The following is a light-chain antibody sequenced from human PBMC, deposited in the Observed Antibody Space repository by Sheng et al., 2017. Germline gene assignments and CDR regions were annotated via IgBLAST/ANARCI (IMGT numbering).Light chain of an antibody. CDR3: CSYAGRDVV. J-gene: IGLJ2*01. CDR1: SSDVGSYNL. CDR2: DVS. V-gene: IGLV2-23*02. Sequence: QSALTQPASVSGSPGQSITISCTGTSSDVGSYNLVSWYQQHPGKAPKLMIYDVSKRPSGVSNRFSGSKSGNTASLTISGLQAEDEADYYCCSYAGRDVVFGGGTKLTVL.